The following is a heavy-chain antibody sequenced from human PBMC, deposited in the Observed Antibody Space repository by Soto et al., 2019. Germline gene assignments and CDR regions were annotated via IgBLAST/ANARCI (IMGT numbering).Heavy chain of an antibody. J-gene: IGHJ4*02. D-gene: IGHD2-2*01. V-gene: IGHV1-46*01. Sequence: ASVKVSCKASGYISTSYYMHWVRQAPGQGLEWMGIINPSGGSTSYAQKFQGRVTMTRDTSTSTVYMELSSLRSEDTAVYYCARVSWSCSSTSCYPGDFDYWGQGTQVTVSS. CDR3: ARVSWSCSSTSCYPGDFDY. CDR2: INPSGGST. CDR1: GYISTSYY.